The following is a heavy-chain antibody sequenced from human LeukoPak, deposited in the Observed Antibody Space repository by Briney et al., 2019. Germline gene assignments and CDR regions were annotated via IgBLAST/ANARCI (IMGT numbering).Heavy chain of an antibody. CDR2: IYYSGST. CDR3: ARGRDDLGY. J-gene: IGHJ4*02. D-gene: IGHD3-3*01. Sequence: SETLSLTCTVSGGSISSSNYYWGWIRQPPEKGLEWIGSIYYSGSTYYNPSLKSRVTISVDTSKNQFSLKLSSVTAADTAVYYCARGRDDLGYWGQGTLVTVSS. CDR1: GGSISSSNYY. V-gene: IGHV4-39*07.